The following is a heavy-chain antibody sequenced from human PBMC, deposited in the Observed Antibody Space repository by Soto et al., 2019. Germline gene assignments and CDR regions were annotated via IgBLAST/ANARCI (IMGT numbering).Heavy chain of an antibody. CDR1: GYSFTSYW. V-gene: IGHV5-10-1*01. Sequence: GESLKISCKGSGYSFTSYWISWVRQMPGKGLEWMGRIDPSDSYTNYSPSFQGHVTISADKSISTAYLQWSSLKASDTAMYYCARHFPYYYDSSGYSPFDYWGQGTLVTVS. D-gene: IGHD3-22*01. J-gene: IGHJ4*02. CDR3: ARHFPYYYDSSGYSPFDY. CDR2: IDPSDSYT.